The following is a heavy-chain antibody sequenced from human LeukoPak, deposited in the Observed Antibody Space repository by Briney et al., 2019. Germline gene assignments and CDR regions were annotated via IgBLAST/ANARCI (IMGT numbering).Heavy chain of an antibody. CDR2: INHIGGT. D-gene: IGHD3-10*01. J-gene: IGHJ4*02. Sequence: SETLSLTCAVYGWSLNNHYWIWIRQPPGKGLEWIGEINHIGGTNYNPSLESRVTISIDTSKSQFFLKLSSVTAADTAVYYCARGGVWFGELLKFDYWGQGTLVTVSS. CDR3: ARGGVWFGELLKFDY. V-gene: IGHV4-34*01. CDR1: GWSLNNHY.